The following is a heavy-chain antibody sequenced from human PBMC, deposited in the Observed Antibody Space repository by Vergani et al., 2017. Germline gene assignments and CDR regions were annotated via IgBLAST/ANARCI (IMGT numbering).Heavy chain of an antibody. CDR3: AKVYHYDVSDYAPPYYFDY. J-gene: IGHJ4*02. D-gene: IGHD3-22*01. V-gene: IGHV3-23*01. CDR1: GFTFITYD. CDR2: ISGRSDRT. Sequence: EVQLLESGGGLVQPGGSLRLSCAGSGFTFITYDMAWVRQAPGKGLEWVSSISGRSDRTYYADSVKGRFTFSRDKSKSMLYLQMNSLRAEDTAVYYCAKVYHYDVSDYAPPYYFDYWGQGTLVTVSS.